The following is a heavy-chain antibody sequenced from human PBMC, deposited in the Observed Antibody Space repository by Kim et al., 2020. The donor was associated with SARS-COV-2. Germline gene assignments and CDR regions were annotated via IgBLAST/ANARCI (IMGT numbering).Heavy chain of an antibody. V-gene: IGHV1-69*13. Sequence: SVKVSCKDSGDTFRSYAVSWVRQAPGQGLEWMGGIIPIFGTATYAQKFQGRVTITADASTSTAYMELSSLTSEDTAVYYCARHTTMAYTLMSHWGQGTLVTISS. D-gene: IGHD1-1*01. CDR1: GDTFRSYA. J-gene: IGHJ4*02. CDR3: ARHTTMAYTLMSH. CDR2: IIPIFGTA.